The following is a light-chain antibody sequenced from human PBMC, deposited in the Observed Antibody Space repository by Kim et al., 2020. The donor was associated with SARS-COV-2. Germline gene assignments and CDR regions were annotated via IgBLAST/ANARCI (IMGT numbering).Light chain of an antibody. J-gene: IGLJ1*01. CDR2: KDS. V-gene: IGLV3-25*03. Sequence: VSPGPTARFTCSGDALPEKQTYWYQQKSGQAPLLLIYKDSERPSGIPGRFSGSSSGTTVTLTISGVQAEDDADYYCQSADGSGTYVFGTGTKVTVL. CDR3: QSADGSGTYV. CDR1: ALPEKQ.